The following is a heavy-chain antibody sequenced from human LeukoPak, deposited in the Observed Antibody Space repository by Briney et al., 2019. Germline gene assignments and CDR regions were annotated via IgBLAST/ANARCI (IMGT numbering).Heavy chain of an antibody. J-gene: IGHJ4*02. CDR3: ARDLGGKDSSRYADY. V-gene: IGHV4-38-2*02. CDR1: GYSISSGYY. D-gene: IGHD3-22*01. CDR2: IYHSGST. Sequence: SETLSLTCTVSGYSISSGYYWGWIRQPPGKGLEWIGSIYHSGSTYYNPSLKSRVTISVDTSKNQFSLKLSSVTAADTAVYYCARDLGGKDSSRYADYWGQGTLVTVSS.